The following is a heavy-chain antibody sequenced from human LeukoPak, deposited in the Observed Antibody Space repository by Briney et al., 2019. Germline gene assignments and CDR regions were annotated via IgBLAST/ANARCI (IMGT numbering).Heavy chain of an antibody. CDR1: GFTFSRYW. V-gene: IGHV3-74*01. CDR2: IDEHGTTI. D-gene: IGHD3-10*01. J-gene: IGHJ4*02. Sequence: GESLRLSCAASGFTFSRYWMHWVRQAPGEGLVWVSRIDEHGTTIDYADSVRDRFTIFRDNAKNTLYLHMNSLRAEDTAMYYCARDVGGAGSHWGQGSLVTVSS. CDR3: ARDVGGAGSH.